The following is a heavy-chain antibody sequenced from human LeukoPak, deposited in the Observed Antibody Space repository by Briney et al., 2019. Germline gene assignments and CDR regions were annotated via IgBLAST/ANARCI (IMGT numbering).Heavy chain of an antibody. CDR3: AREGVAGLEFDY. V-gene: IGHV4-34*01. CDR1: GGSFSGYY. CDR2: INHSGST. J-gene: IGHJ4*02. Sequence: PSETLSLTCAVYGGSFSGYYWSWIRQPPGKGLEWIGEINHSGSTNYNPSLKSRVTISVDTSKNQFSLQLNSVTPEDTAVYYCAREGVAGLEFDYWGQGTLVTVSS. D-gene: IGHD6-19*01.